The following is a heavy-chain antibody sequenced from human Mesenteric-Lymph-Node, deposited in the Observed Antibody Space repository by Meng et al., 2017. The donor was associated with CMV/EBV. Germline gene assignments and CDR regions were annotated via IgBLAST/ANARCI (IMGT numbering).Heavy chain of an antibody. CDR3: ARQNSGYYVDY. CDR1: GGSISGYY. Sequence: LTCTVSGGSISGYYWSCRRQPPGKGLEWIGYIYYSGSANYTPSLKSRVTISVDTSKNQFSLKLSSVTAADTAVYYCARQNSGYYVDYWGQGTLVTVSS. CDR2: IYYSGSA. V-gene: IGHV4-59*08. D-gene: IGHD3-22*01. J-gene: IGHJ4*02.